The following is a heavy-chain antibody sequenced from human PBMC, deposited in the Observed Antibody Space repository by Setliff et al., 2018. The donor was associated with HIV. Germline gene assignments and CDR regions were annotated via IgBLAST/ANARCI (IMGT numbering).Heavy chain of an antibody. J-gene: IGHJ4*02. D-gene: IGHD5-12*01. CDR1: GGSFSDYS. Sequence: PSETLSLTCAVYGGSFSDYSWSWIRQPPGKGLEWIGEISYSGSTNYNLSLKSRVTISIDTSKNQFSLRLTSVTAADTAVYYCAKSPGFSGYGGSGWGQGTLVTVSS. CDR3: AKSPGFSGYGGSG. CDR2: ISYSGST. V-gene: IGHV4-34*01.